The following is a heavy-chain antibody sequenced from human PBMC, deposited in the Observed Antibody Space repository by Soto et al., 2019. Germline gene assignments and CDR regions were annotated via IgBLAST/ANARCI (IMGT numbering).Heavy chain of an antibody. CDR3: AAGGGLPRFY. D-gene: IGHD5-12*01. J-gene: IGHJ4*02. V-gene: IGHV4-30-2*02. CDR1: GGSISSCGYS. CDR2: IYHSGST. Sequence: QLQLQESGSGLVKPSQTLSLTCAVSGGSISSCGYSWSWIRQPPGKGLEWIGYIYHSGSTYYNLSLKYRVTISVDRTKIQSSLKLSSVTAADTAVYYCAAGGGLPRFYWGQGTLVTVSS.